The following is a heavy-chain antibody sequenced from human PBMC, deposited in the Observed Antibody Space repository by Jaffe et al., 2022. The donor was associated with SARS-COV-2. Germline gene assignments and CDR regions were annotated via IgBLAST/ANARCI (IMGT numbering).Heavy chain of an antibody. CDR2: ISSSGSTI. CDR1: GFTFSSYE. V-gene: IGHV3-48*03. J-gene: IGHJ6*02. D-gene: IGHD5-18*01. Sequence: EVQLVESGGGLVQPGGSLRLSCAASGFTFSSYEMNWVRQAPGKGLEWVSYISSSGSTIYYADSVKGRFTISRDNAKNSLYLQMNSLRAEDTAVYYCARKMETAMGPWWYYYGMDVWGQGTTVTVSS. CDR3: ARKMETAMGPWWYYYGMDV.